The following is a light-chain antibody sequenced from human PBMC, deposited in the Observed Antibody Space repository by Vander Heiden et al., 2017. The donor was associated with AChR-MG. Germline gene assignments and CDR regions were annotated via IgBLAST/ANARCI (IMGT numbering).Light chain of an antibody. CDR2: GNT. CDR1: SSKIGEGYS. Sequence: QPFLTPPPSVSGAPGLRGIISCTGSSSKIGEGYSVHWYQQQQGTAPKLLIYGNTNRPSGVPDRFSGSRSGTSAALVISGPGAEDEAEDYCQSYDSNPEWLGVVFGGGTKLTVL. V-gene: IGLV1-40*01. J-gene: IGLJ2*01. CDR3: QSYDSNPEWLGVV.